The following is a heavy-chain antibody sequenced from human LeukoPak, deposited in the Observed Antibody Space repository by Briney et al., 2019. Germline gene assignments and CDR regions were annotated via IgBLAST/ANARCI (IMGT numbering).Heavy chain of an antibody. Sequence: SETLSLTCTVSGGSISNYYWSWIRQPPGKGLAWIGYIYYSGSTNHNPSLRSRVTISVDTSKNQFSLKLSSVTAADTAVYYCARENGDYVGWFDPWGQGTLVTVSS. V-gene: IGHV4-59*01. CDR1: GGSISNYY. D-gene: IGHD4-17*01. CDR3: ARENGDYVGWFDP. J-gene: IGHJ5*02. CDR2: IYYSGST.